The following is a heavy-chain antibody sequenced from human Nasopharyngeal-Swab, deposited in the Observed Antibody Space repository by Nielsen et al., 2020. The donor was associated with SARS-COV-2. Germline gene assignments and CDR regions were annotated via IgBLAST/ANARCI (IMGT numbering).Heavy chain of an antibody. V-gene: IGHV3-7*01. CDR1: GFTFSSYW. J-gene: IGHJ4*02. CDR2: IKQDGSEK. CDR3: ARGRGSSTSMIGY. Sequence: GEALKISCAASGFTFSSYWMSWVRQAPGKGLEWVANIKQDGSEKYYVDFVKGRFTISTDNAKSTLYLEMNSLRAEDTAVYYCARGRGSSTSMIGYWGQGTLVTVSS. D-gene: IGHD2/OR15-2a*01.